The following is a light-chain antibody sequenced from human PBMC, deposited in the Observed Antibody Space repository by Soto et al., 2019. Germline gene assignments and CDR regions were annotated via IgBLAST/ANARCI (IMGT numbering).Light chain of an antibody. CDR2: DVS. CDR1: SSDVGGYNY. Sequence: QSALTQPPSVSGSPGQSITISCTGTSSDVGGYNYVSWYQQHPGKAPKLMIYDVSKRPSGVPDRFSGSKSGNTASLTISGLQAEDGAVYYCRSYGGSFYLFGTGTKLTVL. V-gene: IGLV2-11*01. CDR3: RSYGGSFYL. J-gene: IGLJ1*01.